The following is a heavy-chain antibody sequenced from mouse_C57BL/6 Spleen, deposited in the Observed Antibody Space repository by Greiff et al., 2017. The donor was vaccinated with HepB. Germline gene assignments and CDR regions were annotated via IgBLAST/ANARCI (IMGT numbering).Heavy chain of an antibody. CDR3: ARGTAQASFDY. Sequence: VQLVESGAELVRPGTSVKVSCKASGYAFTNYLIEWVKQRPGQGLEWIGVINPGGGGTNYNEKFKGKATLTADKSSSTAYMQLSSLTSEDSAVYFCARGTAQASFDYWGQGTTLTVSS. CDR1: GYAFTNYL. J-gene: IGHJ2*01. CDR2: INPGGGGT. V-gene: IGHV1-54*01. D-gene: IGHD3-2*02.